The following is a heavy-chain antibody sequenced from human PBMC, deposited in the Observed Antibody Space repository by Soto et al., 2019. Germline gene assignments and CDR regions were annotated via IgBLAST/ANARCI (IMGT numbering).Heavy chain of an antibody. V-gene: IGHV1-8*02. D-gene: IGHD6-25*01. J-gene: IGHJ4*02. Sequence: ASVRVSCKASGYTFTTYDVSWVRQASGQGLEWMGWMNPSNGNTGYAQKFQGRVTMTRNTSISTVYMELSGLRPDDTAVYYCARRKERSGPHYFDYWGQGTRVTVSS. CDR3: ARRKERSGPHYFDY. CDR2: MNPSNGNT. CDR1: GYTFTTYD.